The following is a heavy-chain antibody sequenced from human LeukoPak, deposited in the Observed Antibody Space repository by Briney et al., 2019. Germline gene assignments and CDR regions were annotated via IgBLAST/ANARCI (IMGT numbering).Heavy chain of an antibody. CDR2: VHYSGTT. D-gene: IGHD2/OR15-2a*01. J-gene: IGHJ5*02. V-gene: IGHV4-59*08. CDR3: AGWYHFYNCFDL. Sequence: SETLSLTCTFPGGSRNGDYWSWVRQPPGKGLGWVGYVHYSGTTNYNPSLKSRHSISLVTSKAHVSLQGTSVTAADSADYYGAGWYHFYNCFDLGGGEVGVPVS. CDR1: GGSRNGDY.